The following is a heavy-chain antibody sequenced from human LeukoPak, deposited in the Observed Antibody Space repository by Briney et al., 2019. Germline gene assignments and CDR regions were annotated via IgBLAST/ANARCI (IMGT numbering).Heavy chain of an antibody. Sequence: RASVKVSCKASGYTFTSYGISWVRQAPGQGLEWMGWISAYNGNTNSAQKLQGRVTMTTDTSTSTAYMELRSLRSDDTAVYYCARELVALIAAAGTGVSYNWFDPWGQGTLVTVSS. V-gene: IGHV1-18*01. J-gene: IGHJ5*02. CDR1: GYTFTSYG. D-gene: IGHD6-13*01. CDR3: ARELVALIAAAGTGVSYNWFDP. CDR2: ISAYNGNT.